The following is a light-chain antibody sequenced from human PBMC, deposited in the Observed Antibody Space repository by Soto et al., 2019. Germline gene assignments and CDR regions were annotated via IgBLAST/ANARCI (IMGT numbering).Light chain of an antibody. CDR1: SSDVGGYNY. CDR2: DVS. CDR3: SSYTSSSTYF. J-gene: IGLJ1*01. Sequence: QSVLTQPASVSGSPGQSITISCTGTSSDVGGYNYVSWYQQHPGKAPKLMIYDVSNRPSGVSNRFSGSKSGNTASLTISGIQAADEADYYCSSYTSSSTYFFGTGTKVTVL. V-gene: IGLV2-14*01.